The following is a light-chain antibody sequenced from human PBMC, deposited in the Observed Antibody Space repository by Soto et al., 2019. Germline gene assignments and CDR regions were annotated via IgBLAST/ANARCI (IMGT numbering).Light chain of an antibody. CDR1: QSVNSR. J-gene: IGKJ5*01. CDR2: GAS. CDR3: QHYGRSPIT. Sequence: IGLKQSAGTVSLSPGERATLSCRASQSVNSRLAWYQHKPGQAPKLLISGASSRATGIPDRFSGSGSATDFTLTISRLEPEDFALYYCQHYGRSPITFGQGTRPEIK. V-gene: IGKV3-20*01.